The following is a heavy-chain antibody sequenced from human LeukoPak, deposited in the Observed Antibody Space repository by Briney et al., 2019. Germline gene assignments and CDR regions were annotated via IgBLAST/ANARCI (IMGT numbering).Heavy chain of an antibody. CDR3: ARAYFSSWCTSSQQFDY. D-gene: IGHD6-13*01. V-gene: IGHV4-34*01. CDR2: INHSGST. CDR1: GGSFSGYY. Sequence: SETLSLTCAVYGGSFSGYYWSWIRQPPGKGLEWIGEINHSGSTNYNPSLKSRVTISVDTSKNQFSLKLSSVTAADTAVYYCARAYFSSWCTSSQQFDYWGQGTLVTVSS. J-gene: IGHJ4*02.